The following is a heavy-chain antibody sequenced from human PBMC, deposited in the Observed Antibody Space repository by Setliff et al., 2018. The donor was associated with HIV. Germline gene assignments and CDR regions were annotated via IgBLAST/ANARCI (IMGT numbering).Heavy chain of an antibody. J-gene: IGHJ4*02. V-gene: IGHV3-48*01. D-gene: IGHD4-17*01. CDR2: ISSSGFPI. CDR3: ASATKPYGDWPS. Sequence: AGGSLRLSCEASGFTFSTYGMNWVRHAPGKGLEWVAQISSSGFPIYYADSVRGRFTASRDNGKNSLFLQMNSLRAEDTAVYYCASATKPYGDWPSWGQGTLVTVSS. CDR1: GFTFSTYG.